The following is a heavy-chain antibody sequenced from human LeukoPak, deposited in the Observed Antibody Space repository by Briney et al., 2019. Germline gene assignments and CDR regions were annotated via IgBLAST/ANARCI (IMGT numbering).Heavy chain of an antibody. J-gene: IGHJ6*04. D-gene: IGHD1-7*01. V-gene: IGHV1-69*05. Sequence: ASVKVYCKASGGTFSSYAISWVRQAPGQGLEWMGGIIPIFGTANYAQKFQGRVTITTDESTSTAYMELSSLRSEDTAVYYCARVDWNYESKMDVWGKGTTVTVSS. CDR1: GGTFSSYA. CDR3: ARVDWNYESKMDV. CDR2: IIPIFGTA.